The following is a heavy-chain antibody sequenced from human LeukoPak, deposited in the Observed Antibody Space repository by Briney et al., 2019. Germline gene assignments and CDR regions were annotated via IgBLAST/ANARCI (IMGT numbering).Heavy chain of an antibody. D-gene: IGHD6-13*01. V-gene: IGHV1-8*03. CDR3: ARSQHLVLRSPLDP. CDR2: INPYSANT. CDR1: GYTFTNYD. J-gene: IGHJ5*02. Sequence: ASVKVSCRASGYTFTNYDIHWVRQATGQGLEWMGWINPYSANTGYAQNFQGRITITRNTSISTAYMDLSSLRSEDTAVYYCARSQHLVLRSPLDPWGQGTLVTVSS.